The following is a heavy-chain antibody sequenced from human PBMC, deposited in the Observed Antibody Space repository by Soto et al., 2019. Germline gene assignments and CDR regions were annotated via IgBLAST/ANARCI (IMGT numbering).Heavy chain of an antibody. V-gene: IGHV3-23*01. Sequence: EVQLLESGGGLVQPGGSLRLSCAGSGFTFINYAMNWVRQAPGQGLEWVSSISGGGDAAFFGDSVRGRFTISRDNPKNTVPLQMNSRGVGDTAVYYCARKILGSTTRPDYWYFDLWGRGTLVTVSS. CDR2: ISGGGDAA. J-gene: IGHJ2*01. CDR1: GFTFINYA. D-gene: IGHD7-27*01. CDR3: ARKILGSTTRPDYWYFDL.